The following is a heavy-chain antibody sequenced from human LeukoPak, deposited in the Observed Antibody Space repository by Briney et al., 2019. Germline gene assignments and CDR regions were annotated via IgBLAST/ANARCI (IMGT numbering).Heavy chain of an antibody. D-gene: IGHD6-6*01. CDR1: GGSISSGDYY. V-gene: IGHV4-31*03. J-gene: IGHJ4*02. Sequence: SETLSLTCTVSGGSISSGDYYWTWIRQHPGKGLEWIGYIYYSGSTDYNPSLKSRVIISIDTSDNQFSLKVSSVTAADTAAYYCARAQYSSSYVDYWGQGTLVTVSS. CDR3: ARAQYSSSYVDY. CDR2: IYYSGST.